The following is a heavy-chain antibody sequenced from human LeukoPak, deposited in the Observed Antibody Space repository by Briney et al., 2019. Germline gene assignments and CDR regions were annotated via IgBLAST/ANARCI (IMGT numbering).Heavy chain of an antibody. Sequence: GASVKVSCKASGYTSTSYGISWVRQAPGQGLEWMGWISAYNGNTNYAQKLQGRVTMTTDTSTSTAYMELRSLRSDDTAVYYCARGCSSTSCYWSDYWGQGTLVTVSS. J-gene: IGHJ4*02. CDR3: ARGCSSTSCYWSDY. CDR2: ISAYNGNT. D-gene: IGHD2-2*01. CDR1: GYTSTSYG. V-gene: IGHV1-18*01.